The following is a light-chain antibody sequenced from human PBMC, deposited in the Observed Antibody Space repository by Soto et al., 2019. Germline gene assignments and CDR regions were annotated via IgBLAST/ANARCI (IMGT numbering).Light chain of an antibody. CDR2: SNN. J-gene: IGLJ1*01. CDR3: AAWDDSLNGGV. V-gene: IGLV1-44*01. CDR1: GSNIGSNT. Sequence: QSVLTQPPSASGTPGQRVTISCSGGGSNIGSNTVNWYQQLPGTAPTLLIHSNNQRLSGVPDRFSGSKSGTSASLAISGLQSEDEADFYCAAWDDSLNGGVFGTGTKVTVL.